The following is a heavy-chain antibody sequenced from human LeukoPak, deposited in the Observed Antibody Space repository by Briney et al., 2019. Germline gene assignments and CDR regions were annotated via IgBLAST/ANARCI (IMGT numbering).Heavy chain of an antibody. Sequence: GGSLRLSCTASGFTSANYGMSWVRQAPGKGLEWVSAISGSGGTTYYADSVKGRFTISRDNSKNTLYLQMNRLRAEDTAIYYCAKRRGFYDAFDLWGQGTIVTVSS. J-gene: IGHJ3*01. CDR3: AKRRGFYDAFDL. CDR1: GFTSANYG. CDR2: ISGSGGTT. V-gene: IGHV3-23*01. D-gene: IGHD2/OR15-2a*01.